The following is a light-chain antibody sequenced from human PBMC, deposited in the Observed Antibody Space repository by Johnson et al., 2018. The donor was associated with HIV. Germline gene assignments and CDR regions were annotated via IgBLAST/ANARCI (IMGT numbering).Light chain of an antibody. CDR3: GTWDSSLSAYV. CDR1: SSNIGNNY. Sequence: QSVLTQPPSVSAAPGQKVTISCSGSSSNIGNNYVTWYQQFPGTAPKLLIYDNNKRPSGIPDRFSGSKSGTSATLGITGLQTGDEADYYCGTWDSSLSAYVFGTGTKVPVL. V-gene: IGLV1-51*01. J-gene: IGLJ1*01. CDR2: DNN.